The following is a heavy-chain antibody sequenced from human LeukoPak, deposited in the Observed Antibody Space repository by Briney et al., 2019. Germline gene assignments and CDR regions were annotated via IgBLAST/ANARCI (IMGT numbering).Heavy chain of an antibody. Sequence: GGSLRLSCAASGFTISSYTMSWVRRAPGKGLEWVSSISGSGVSTYYADYVKGRFTLSRDNSKNTLYLQINSLRAEDTAVYYCAKQWRGTGDAFDIWGQGTMVTVSS. V-gene: IGHV3-23*01. D-gene: IGHD3/OR15-3a*01. CDR3: AKQWRGTGDAFDI. CDR1: GFTISSYT. J-gene: IGHJ3*02. CDR2: ISGSGVST.